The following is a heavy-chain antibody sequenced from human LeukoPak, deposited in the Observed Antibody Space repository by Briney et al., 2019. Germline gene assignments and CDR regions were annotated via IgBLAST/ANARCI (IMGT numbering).Heavy chain of an antibody. Sequence: GGSLRLSCAASGFIFSNYWMTWVRQAPGKGLEWVANIKQDGSDKHYVDSVKGRFTISRDNAKNSLYLQVNGLRAGDTAVYYCARDPRGYSGYDNYYYYMDVWGKGTTVTVSS. V-gene: IGHV3-7*01. CDR2: IKQDGSDK. CDR1: GFIFSNYW. D-gene: IGHD5-12*01. CDR3: ARDPRGYSGYDNYYYYMDV. J-gene: IGHJ6*03.